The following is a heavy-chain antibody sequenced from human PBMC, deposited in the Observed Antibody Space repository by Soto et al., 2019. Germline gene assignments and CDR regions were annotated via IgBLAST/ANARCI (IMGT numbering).Heavy chain of an antibody. CDR1: GYTFTSYG. CDR3: AREASSSCHDY. CDR2: SSAYNGNT. V-gene: IGHV1-18*01. Sequence: QVQLVQSGAEVKKPGASVKVSFKASGYTFTSYGIRWVRQAPGQGLEWMGWSSAYNGNTNYAQRLQGRVTMTTDTTTSTAYMELRSLRADDTAVDYGAREASSSCHDYWGQGTLVTVSS. J-gene: IGHJ4*02. D-gene: IGHD6-13*01.